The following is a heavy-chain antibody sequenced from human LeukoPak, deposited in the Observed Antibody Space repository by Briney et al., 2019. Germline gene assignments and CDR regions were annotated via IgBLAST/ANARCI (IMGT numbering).Heavy chain of an antibody. CDR1: GFTFSSVAYW. CDR2: IQQGGSEK. J-gene: IGHJ3*02. Sequence: PGGSLRLSCAASGFTFSSVAYWMSWVRRAPGKGLEWVANIQQGGSEKYYVDSVKGRFTISRDNAKNSLYLQLNSLRAEDTAVYYCARDRLWGRNWNDANSDAFDIWGQGTMVTVSS. CDR3: ARDRLWGRNWNDANSDAFDI. D-gene: IGHD1-20*01. V-gene: IGHV3-7*01.